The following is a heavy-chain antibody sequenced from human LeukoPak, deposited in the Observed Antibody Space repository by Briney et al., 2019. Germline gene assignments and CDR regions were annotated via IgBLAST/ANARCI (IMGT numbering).Heavy chain of an antibody. V-gene: IGHV6-1*01. Sequence: SQTLSLTCAISGDSVSSNSAAWNWIRQSPSRGLEWLGRTYYRAKWYNDYAVSVKSRITINPATSKNQFSLQLNSVTPEDTAVYYCAREGQQLVRGGFDYWGQGTLVTVSS. J-gene: IGHJ4*02. D-gene: IGHD6-13*01. CDR2: TYYRAKWYN. CDR3: AREGQQLVRGGFDY. CDR1: GDSVSSNSAA.